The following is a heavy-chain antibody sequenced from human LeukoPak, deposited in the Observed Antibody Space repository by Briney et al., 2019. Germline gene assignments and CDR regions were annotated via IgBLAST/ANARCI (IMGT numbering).Heavy chain of an antibody. V-gene: IGHV4-39*01. CDR1: GGSISSSSYY. D-gene: IGHD6-19*01. CDR3: ARHSLSSGWDPSFDY. Sequence: SETLSLTCTVSGGSISSSSYYWGWIRQPPGTGLEWTGSIYYSGSTYYNPSLKSRVTISVDTSKNQFSLKLSSVTAADTAVYYCARHSLSSGWDPSFDYWGQGTLVTVSS. J-gene: IGHJ4*02. CDR2: IYYSGST.